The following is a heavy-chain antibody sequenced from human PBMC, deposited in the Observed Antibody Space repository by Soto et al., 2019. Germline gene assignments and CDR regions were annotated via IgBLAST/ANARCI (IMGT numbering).Heavy chain of an antibody. CDR3: AKGTSALRYFDWSRLVDY. CDR1: GFTFSSYG. J-gene: IGHJ4*02. D-gene: IGHD3-9*01. CDR2: ISYDGSNK. Sequence: GGSLRLSCAASGFTFSSYGMHWVRQAPGKGLEWVAVISYDGSNKYYADSVKGRFTISRDNSKNTLYLQMNSLRAEDTAVYYCAKGTSALRYFDWSRLVDYWGQGT. V-gene: IGHV3-30*18.